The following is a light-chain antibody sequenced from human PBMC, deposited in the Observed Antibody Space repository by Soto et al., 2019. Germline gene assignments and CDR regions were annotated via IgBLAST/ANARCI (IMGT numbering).Light chain of an antibody. CDR1: SSDVGGYNY. CDR3: SSYTSSSTIV. J-gene: IGLJ1*01. V-gene: IGLV2-14*01. CDR2: DVS. Sequence: QFVLTQPASVSGSPGQSIPISCNGTSSDVGGYNYVSWYQQHPGKAPKLMIYDVSNRPSGVSNRFSGSKSGNTASLTISGLQAEDEADYYCSSYTSSSTIVFGTEPKVTVL.